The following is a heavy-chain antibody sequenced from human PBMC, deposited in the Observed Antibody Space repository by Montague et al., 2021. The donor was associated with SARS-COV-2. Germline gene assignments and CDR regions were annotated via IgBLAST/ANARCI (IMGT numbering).Heavy chain of an antibody. CDR2: IYHSGST. CDR1: GGSISSSNW. D-gene: IGHD3-9*01. J-gene: IGHJ3*02. CDR3: ARGRGRYFNWLPGAFDI. Sequence: SETLSLTCAVSGGSISSSNWWSWVRQPPGKELEWIGEIYHSGSTNYNPSLKSRVTISVDKSKNQFSLKLSSVTAADTAVYYCARGRGRYFNWLPGAFDIWGQGTMVTVSS. V-gene: IGHV4-4*02.